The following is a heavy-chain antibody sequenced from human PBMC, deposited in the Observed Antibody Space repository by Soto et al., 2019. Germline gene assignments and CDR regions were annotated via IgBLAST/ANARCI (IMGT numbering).Heavy chain of an antibody. CDR3: ARSRDGYSFYFYYGTDG. CDR1: GFTFTSYG. CDR2: ILHDGSAE. D-gene: IGHD4-4*01. Sequence: GGSLRLSCAASGFTFTSYGMHWVRQAPGKGLEWMALILHDGSAEYYADSVKGRFTISRDNSKNTLYLQMNSLRAEDTAVYYCARSRDGYSFYFYYGTDGWGQGTTVTVSS. V-gene: IGHV3-30*03. J-gene: IGHJ6*02.